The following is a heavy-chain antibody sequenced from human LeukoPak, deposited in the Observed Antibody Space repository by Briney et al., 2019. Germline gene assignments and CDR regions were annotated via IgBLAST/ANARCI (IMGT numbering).Heavy chain of an antibody. J-gene: IGHJ4*02. Sequence: SETLSLTCAVSGYSISSGYYWGWIRQPPGKGLEWIGSIYHSGSTYYNPSLKSRVTISVDTSKNQFSLKLSSVTAADTAVYYYARIRIVPEQSLFDYWGQGTLVTVSS. CDR3: ARIRIVPEQSLFDY. V-gene: IGHV4-38-2*01. CDR1: GYSISSGYY. D-gene: IGHD2-2*01. CDR2: IYHSGST.